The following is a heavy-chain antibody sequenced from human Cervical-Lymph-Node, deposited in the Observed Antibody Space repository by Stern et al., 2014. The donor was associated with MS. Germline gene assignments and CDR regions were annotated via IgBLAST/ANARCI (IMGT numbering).Heavy chain of an antibody. D-gene: IGHD3-10*01. V-gene: IGHV1-69*06. CDR2: IIPDFGST. CDR3: ARDQGDYASESPYSWFDP. Sequence: QVQLVQSGAEVRKAGSSVKVSCKASGDTLDNYAISWVRQAPGHGLEWMGGIIPDFGSTEYNPKFQGRVTITADKSTSTAYMELTSLRSEDTAVYHCARDQGDYASESPYSWFDPWGQGTLVTVSS. J-gene: IGHJ5*02. CDR1: GDTLDNYA.